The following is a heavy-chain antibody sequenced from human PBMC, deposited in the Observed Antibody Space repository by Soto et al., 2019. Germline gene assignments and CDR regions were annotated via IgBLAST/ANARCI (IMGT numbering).Heavy chain of an antibody. CDR1: GFTFSSYA. J-gene: IGHJ6*02. V-gene: IGHV3-15*07. CDR2: IKSKTDGGTT. Sequence: PGGSLRLSCAASGFTFSSYAMNWVRQAPGKGLEWVGRIKSKTDGGTTDYAAPVKGRFTISRDDSKNTLYLQMNSLKTEDTAVYYCTTVIGDFWSGYHDPPYYYGMDVWGQGTTVTVSS. D-gene: IGHD3-3*01. CDR3: TTVIGDFWSGYHDPPYYYGMDV.